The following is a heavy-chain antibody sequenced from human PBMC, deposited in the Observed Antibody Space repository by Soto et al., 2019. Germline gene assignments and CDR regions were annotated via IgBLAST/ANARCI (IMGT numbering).Heavy chain of an antibody. CDR3: AKDAPRRGGWWFFEC. CDR1: GFIFDNYY. Sequence: PGGSLRLSCSAAGFIFDNYYRGWVRRASGKWLEWIYGIHSRGDRKYYADAVKGRFTMSRDNSMSTLHLEMRSLTAEDTAVYPCAKDAPRRGGWWFFECWGKGSLVTV. J-gene: IGHJ4*02. V-gene: IGHV3-23*01. CDR2: IHSRGDRK. D-gene: IGHD2-15*01.